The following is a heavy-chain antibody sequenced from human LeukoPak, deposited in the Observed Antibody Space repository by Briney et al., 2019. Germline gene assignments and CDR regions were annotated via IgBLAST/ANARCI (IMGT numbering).Heavy chain of an antibody. J-gene: IGHJ6*03. CDR2: INPTSGDI. D-gene: IGHD6-19*01. V-gene: IGHV1-2*02. Sequence: GASVNVSCKASGYTFSGHYMHWVRQAPGQGLEWMGWINPTSGDIDYSHIFEDRVTMTRDTSISTAYMELSRLRSDDTAVYYCARAAIAVAGDYHYHYMDVWGKGTTVTVSS. CDR1: GYTFSGHY. CDR3: ARAAIAVAGDYHYHYMDV.